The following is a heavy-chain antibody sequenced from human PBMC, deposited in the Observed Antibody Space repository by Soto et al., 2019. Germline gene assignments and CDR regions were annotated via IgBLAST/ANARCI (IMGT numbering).Heavy chain of an antibody. J-gene: IGHJ4*02. CDR2: ISPSSSFL. CDR1: GFSFRSYY. CDR3: ARVGTDYGSGSPYYSDY. D-gene: IGHD3-10*01. V-gene: IGHV3-21*06. Sequence: PEGSLRLSCAASGFSFRSYYLNWVRQAPGRGLEWVSSISPSSSFLSYADSVKGRFTISRDNAKSSVHLQMNSLRAEDTAVYYCARVGTDYGSGSPYYSDYWGQGTLVTVSS.